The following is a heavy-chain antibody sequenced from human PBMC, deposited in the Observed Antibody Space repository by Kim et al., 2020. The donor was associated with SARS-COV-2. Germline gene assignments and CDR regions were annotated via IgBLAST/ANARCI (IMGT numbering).Heavy chain of an antibody. D-gene: IGHD3-22*01. CDR2: ISYDGSNK. J-gene: IGHJ5*02. CDR1: GFTFSSYA. Sequence: GGSLRLSCAASGFTFSSYAMHWVRQAPGKGLEWVAVISYDGSNKYYADSVKGRFTISRDNSKNTLYLQMNSLRAEDTAVYYCAGGSGYYLSWFVPWGQGTLVTVSS. CDR3: AGGSGYYLSWFVP. V-gene: IGHV3-30*04.